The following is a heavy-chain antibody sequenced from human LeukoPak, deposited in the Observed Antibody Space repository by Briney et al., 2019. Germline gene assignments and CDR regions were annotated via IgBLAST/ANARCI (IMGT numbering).Heavy chain of an antibody. CDR1: GYTFTSYD. V-gene: IGHV1-8*02. Sequence: GASVKVSCKASGYTFTSYDINWVRQATGQGLEWMGWMNPNSGNTGYAQKFQGRVTMTEDTSTDTAYMELSSLRSEDTAVYYCATVLGAYSTVLDYWGQGTLVTVSS. CDR3: ATVLGAYSTVLDY. J-gene: IGHJ4*02. CDR2: MNPNSGNT. D-gene: IGHD6-13*01.